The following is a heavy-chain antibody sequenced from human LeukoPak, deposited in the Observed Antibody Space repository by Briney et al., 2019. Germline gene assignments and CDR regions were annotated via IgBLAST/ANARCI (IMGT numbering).Heavy chain of an antibody. V-gene: IGHV4-31*03. CDR1: GGSISSGGYY. CDR2: IYYSGST. J-gene: IGHJ4*02. Sequence: SQTLSLTCTVSGGSISSGGYYWSWIRQHPGKGLEWIGYIYYSGSTYYNPSLKSRVTISVDTSKNQFSLKLSSVTAADTAVYYCARCYGDYVASYIDYWGQGTLVTVSS. CDR3: ARCYGDYVASYIDY. D-gene: IGHD4-17*01.